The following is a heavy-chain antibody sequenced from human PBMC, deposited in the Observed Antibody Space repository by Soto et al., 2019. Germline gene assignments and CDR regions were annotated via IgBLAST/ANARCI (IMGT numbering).Heavy chain of an antibody. Sequence: GESLKISCKGSGYSFTSYWIGWVRQMPGKGLEWMGIIYPGDSGTRYSPSFQGQVTISADKSISTAYLQWSSLKASDTAMYYCARRSRNSPYYMDVWGKGTTVTVSS. J-gene: IGHJ6*03. V-gene: IGHV5-51*01. D-gene: IGHD2-15*01. CDR3: ARRSRNSPYYMDV. CDR1: GYSFTSYW. CDR2: IYPGDSGT.